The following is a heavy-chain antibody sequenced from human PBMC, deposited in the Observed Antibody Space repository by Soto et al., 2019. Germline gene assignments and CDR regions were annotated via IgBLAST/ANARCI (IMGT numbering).Heavy chain of an antibody. Sequence: QVQLVESGGGLVKPGGSLRLSCAASGFTFSDYYMSWIRQAPGKGLEWVSYISRSGSTIYNADSVKGRFTISRDNAKNSLSLQMHSLRAEDTAVYYCARVFCISTSCYDWYYYYGMDVWGQGTTVTVSS. D-gene: IGHD2-2*01. V-gene: IGHV3-11*01. CDR1: GFTFSDYY. J-gene: IGHJ6*02. CDR2: ISRSGSTI. CDR3: ARVFCISTSCYDWYYYYGMDV.